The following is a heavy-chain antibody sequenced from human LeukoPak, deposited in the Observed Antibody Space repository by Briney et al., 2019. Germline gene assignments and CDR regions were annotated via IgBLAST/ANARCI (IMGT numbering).Heavy chain of an antibody. J-gene: IGHJ4*02. CDR3: ANEIRPNDY. Sequence: GGSLRLSCAASGFTFSSYSMNWVRQAPGKGLEWVSAISISGDTTYYADAVKGRFTISRDNSKNTVYLQMNSLRAEDTAVYYCANEIRPNDYWGQGTLVTVSS. V-gene: IGHV3-23*01. CDR2: ISISGDTT. CDR1: GFTFSSYS. D-gene: IGHD4-17*01.